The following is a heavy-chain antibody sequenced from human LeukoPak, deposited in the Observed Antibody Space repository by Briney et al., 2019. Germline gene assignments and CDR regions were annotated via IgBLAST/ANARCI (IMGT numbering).Heavy chain of an antibody. D-gene: IGHD6-19*01. CDR1: PFTFTTNP. J-gene: IGHJ4*02. CDR3: ATDHSTSRSGWPTYFDS. Sequence: PGGSLRLSCAASPFTFTTNPIHWVRQAPGQGLEWVAVLSYDGANQYYADSVKGRFTISRDNSKSTLYLQMSSLRAEDTAVYYCATDHSTSRSGWPTYFDSWGPGTLVTVSS. CDR2: LSYDGANQ. V-gene: IGHV3-30-3*01.